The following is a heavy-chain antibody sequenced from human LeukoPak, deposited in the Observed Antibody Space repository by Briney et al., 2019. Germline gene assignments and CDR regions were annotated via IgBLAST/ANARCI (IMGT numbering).Heavy chain of an antibody. D-gene: IGHD5-12*01. CDR3: AKDRLWGGIVATMAYGY. J-gene: IGHJ4*02. CDR1: GFIFSNYG. CDR2: ISYDGTDK. Sequence: RGSLRLSCAASGFIFSNYGMHWVRQTPGKGLEWVAVISYDGTDKNYADSMKGRLTISRDNSKSTVYLHMNSLRPEDTAVYYCAKDRLWGGIVATMAYGYWGQGTLVTVSS. V-gene: IGHV3-30*18.